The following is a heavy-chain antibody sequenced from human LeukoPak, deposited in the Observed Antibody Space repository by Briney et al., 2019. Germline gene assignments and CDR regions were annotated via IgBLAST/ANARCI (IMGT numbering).Heavy chain of an antibody. Sequence: SQTLSLTCAISGDSVSSNSAAWNWIRQSPSRGLEWLGRTYYRSKWYNDYAVSVKSRITINPDTSKNQFSLQLNSVTPEDTAVYYCARGPSRVLMVRGVHWFDPWGQGTLVTVSS. CDR1: GDSVSSNSAA. CDR2: TYYRSKWYN. D-gene: IGHD3-10*01. CDR3: ARGPSRVLMVRGVHWFDP. J-gene: IGHJ5*02. V-gene: IGHV6-1*01.